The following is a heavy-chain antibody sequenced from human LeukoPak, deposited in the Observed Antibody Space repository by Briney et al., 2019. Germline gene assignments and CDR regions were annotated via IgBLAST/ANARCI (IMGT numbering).Heavy chain of an antibody. Sequence: GGSLSLPCGASGFTFSSYAMSWVRQAPGKGLEWVSAISGSGGRTYYADSVKGRFTISRDNSKNTLYLQMNSLRAEDTAVYYCAKRDYSNYDLDYWGQGTLVTVSS. V-gene: IGHV3-23*01. J-gene: IGHJ4*02. CDR2: ISGSGGRT. CDR3: AKRDYSNYDLDY. CDR1: GFTFSSYA. D-gene: IGHD4-11*01.